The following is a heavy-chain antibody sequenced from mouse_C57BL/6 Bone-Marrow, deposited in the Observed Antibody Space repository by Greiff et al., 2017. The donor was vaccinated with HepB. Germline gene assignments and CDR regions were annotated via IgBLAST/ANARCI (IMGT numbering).Heavy chain of an antibody. CDR3: ARHDEDSSGYPAVYYFDY. Sequence: QVQLKQSGAELVKPGASVKLSCKASGYTFTEYTIHWVKQRSGQGLEWIGWFYPGSGSIKYNEKFKDKATLTADKSSSTVYMELSRLTSEDSAVYFCARHDEDSSGYPAVYYFDYWGQGTTLTVSS. J-gene: IGHJ2*01. D-gene: IGHD3-2*02. V-gene: IGHV1-62-2*01. CDR2: FYPGSGSI. CDR1: GYTFTEYT.